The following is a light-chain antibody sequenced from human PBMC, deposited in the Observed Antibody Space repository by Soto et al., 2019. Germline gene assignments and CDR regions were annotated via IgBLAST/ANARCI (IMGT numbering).Light chain of an antibody. V-gene: IGKV1-5*01. Sequence: DIQVTQSRSTLSASVGDRFTITCRASQSISSWLAWYQQKPGKAPKLLIYDASSLESGVPSRFGGSGSGTDFTPTISSLQPDDFATYYCQQYNGYSTFGPGTKVDIK. J-gene: IGKJ2*01. CDR1: QSISSW. CDR2: DAS. CDR3: QQYNGYST.